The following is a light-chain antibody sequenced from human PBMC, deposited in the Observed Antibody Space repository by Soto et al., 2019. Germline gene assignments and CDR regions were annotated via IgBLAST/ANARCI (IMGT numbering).Light chain of an antibody. J-gene: IGKJ1*01. CDR2: RTS. CDR1: ESVDNW. V-gene: IGKV1-5*03. CDR3: QRYGHYSRR. Sequence: DIQLTQSPSTLSASVGDKVTITCRASESVDNWLAWYQQKPGEAPHLLISRTSILQSGVPSRFSGGRSGSKFTPATSTLEREGLATYYCQRYGHYSRRFGQGNKV.